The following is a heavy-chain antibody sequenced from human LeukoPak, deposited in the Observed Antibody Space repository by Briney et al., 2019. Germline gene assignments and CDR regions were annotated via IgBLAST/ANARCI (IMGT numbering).Heavy chain of an antibody. Sequence: SETLSLTCTVSGGSISTYYWSWIRQPPGKGLEWIGYIYDSGSTYYSPSLKSRITISVDTSENRFSLKLSSVTATDTAVYYCARDCSGGSCYGAFDIWGQGTMVTVSS. CDR3: ARDCSGGSCYGAFDI. CDR2: IYDSGST. V-gene: IGHV4-30-4*01. D-gene: IGHD2-15*01. CDR1: GGSISTYY. J-gene: IGHJ3*02.